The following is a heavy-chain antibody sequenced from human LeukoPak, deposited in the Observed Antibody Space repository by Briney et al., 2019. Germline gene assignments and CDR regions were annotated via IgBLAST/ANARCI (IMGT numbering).Heavy chain of an antibody. CDR2: IRNIANSYST. J-gene: IGHJ4*02. CDR3: VRVASPTFDY. V-gene: IGHV3-72*01. CDR1: GFTFSDHY. Sequence: GGSLRLSCAASGFTFSDHYMDWVRQAPGKGLEWVGRIRNIANSYSTEYAASVKGRFTISRDDSRYSLFLQMNSLKTEDTAVYYCVRVASPTFDYWGQGTLGTVSS. D-gene: IGHD3-10*01.